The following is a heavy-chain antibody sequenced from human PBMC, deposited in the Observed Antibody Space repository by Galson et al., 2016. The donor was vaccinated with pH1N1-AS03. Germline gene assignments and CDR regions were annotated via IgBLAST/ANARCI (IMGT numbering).Heavy chain of an antibody. CDR2: INEDGSTT. J-gene: IGHJ4*02. Sequence: SQRLSCAASGFTFTSSWMHWVRQAPGKGLVWVSHINEDGSTTRYADSVRGRFTISRDNAKNTLYLQMNSLRAEDTAVYFCVREQGGSDDYWGQGTLVSVSS. CDR3: VREQGGSDDY. CDR1: GFTFTSSW. D-gene: IGHD1-26*01. V-gene: IGHV3-74*01.